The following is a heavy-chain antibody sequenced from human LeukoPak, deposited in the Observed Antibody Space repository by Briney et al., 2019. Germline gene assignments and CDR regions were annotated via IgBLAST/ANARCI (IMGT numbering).Heavy chain of an antibody. CDR3: AKAQGYCGGVTCQYGLDV. D-gene: IGHD2-15*01. CDR1: GFTFNSYA. Sequence: VQPGGSLRLSCAASGFTFNSYAMSWVRQAPGKGLEWVSSISASGVTTYYADSVKGRFTISRDNSKNTLYLQMHSLRAEDTAVYYCAKAQGYCGGVTCQYGLDVWGQGTTVTVSS. V-gene: IGHV3-23*01. CDR2: ISASGVTT. J-gene: IGHJ6*02.